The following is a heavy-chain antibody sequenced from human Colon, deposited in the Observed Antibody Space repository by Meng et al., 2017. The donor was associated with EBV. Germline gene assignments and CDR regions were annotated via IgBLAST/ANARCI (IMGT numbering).Heavy chain of an antibody. CDR1: GASVISRNW. J-gene: IGHJ4*02. Sequence: QEADPGLVKPSGTLSPTCAVSGASVISRNWWSWVRQPPGKGLEWIGEIYHSGSTNYNPSLKSRVTISVDESKNQFSLRLSSVTAADTAVYYCARVGAYCGGDCYHPRWGQGTLVTVSS. CDR2: IYHSGST. CDR3: ARVGAYCGGDCYHPR. V-gene: IGHV4-4*02. D-gene: IGHD2-21*02.